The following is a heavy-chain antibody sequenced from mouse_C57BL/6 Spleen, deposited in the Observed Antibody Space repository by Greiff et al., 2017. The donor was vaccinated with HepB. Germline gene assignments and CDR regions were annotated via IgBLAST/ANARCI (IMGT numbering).Heavy chain of an antibody. CDR2: ISSGGDYI. Sequence: EVKLVESGEGLVKPGGSLKLSCAASGFTFSSYAMSWVRQTPEKRLEWVAYISSGGDYIYYADTVKGRFTISRDNARNTLYLQMSSLKSEDTAMYYWTRVVYGNYGGYFDYWGQGTTLTVSS. CDR3: TRVVYGNYGGYFDY. V-gene: IGHV5-9-1*02. CDR1: GFTFSSYA. D-gene: IGHD2-10*02. J-gene: IGHJ2*01.